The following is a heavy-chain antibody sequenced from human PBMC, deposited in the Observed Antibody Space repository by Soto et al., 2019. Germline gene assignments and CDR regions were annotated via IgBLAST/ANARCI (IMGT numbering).Heavy chain of an antibody. V-gene: IGHV1-18*01. CDR1: GYTFTNYG. Sequence: ASVKVSCKASGYTFTNYGISWVRQAPGQGLEWMGWINVYNGNTKYAQKVQGRVTMTTDTSTSTAYMELRSLRSDDTAVYYCAAVRGDYYYGSGSFHYYYYGLDVWGQGTTVTVSS. CDR2: INVYNGNT. J-gene: IGHJ6*02. CDR3: AAVRGDYYYGSGSFHYYYYGLDV. D-gene: IGHD3-10*01.